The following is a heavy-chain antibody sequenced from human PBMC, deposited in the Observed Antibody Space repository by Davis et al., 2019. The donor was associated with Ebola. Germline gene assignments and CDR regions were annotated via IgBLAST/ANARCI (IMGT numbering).Heavy chain of an antibody. CDR2: IYSGGST. CDR3: ARRDRGSSLDYYYYMDV. CDR1: GFTVSSNY. V-gene: IGHV3-53*01. J-gene: IGHJ6*03. D-gene: IGHD6-6*01. Sequence: GESLKISCAASGFTVSSNYMTWVRQAPGKGLEWVSVIYSGGSTYYADSVKGRFTISRDSSKNTLYLQMNSLRAEDTAVYYCARRDRGSSLDYYYYMDVWGKGTTVTVS.